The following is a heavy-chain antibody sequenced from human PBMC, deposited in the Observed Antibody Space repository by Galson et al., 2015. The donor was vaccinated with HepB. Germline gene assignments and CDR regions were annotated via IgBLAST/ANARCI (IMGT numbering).Heavy chain of an antibody. D-gene: IGHD2-15*01. CDR2: ISGDGQIT. CDR1: GFSFSSYA. Sequence: SLRLSCAASGFSFSSYAMNWVRQAPGKGLEWVSSISGDGQITNYADSVKGRVTISRDNSKNTLFLQMNSLRADDTAVYYCAKDLCSGGRCYQGLHYWGQGTLVTVSS. V-gene: IGHV3-23*01. CDR3: AKDLCSGGRCYQGLHY. J-gene: IGHJ4*02.